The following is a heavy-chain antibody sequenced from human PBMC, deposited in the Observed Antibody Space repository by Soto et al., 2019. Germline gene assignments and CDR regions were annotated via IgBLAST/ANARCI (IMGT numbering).Heavy chain of an antibody. CDR3: AKGHNFGSRWFVLDS. J-gene: IGHJ4*02. D-gene: IGHD3-10*01. CDR2: ISWNSGNI. CDR1: GFTFDDYA. Sequence: EVQLVESGGGLVQPGRSLRLSCAGSGFTFDDYAMHWVRQAPGRGLEWVSGISWNSGNIGYADSVKGRFTISRDNAKNSLYRQLNILRPEDTAFYYCAKGHNFGSRWFVLDSWGQGTLVTVSS. V-gene: IGHV3-9*01.